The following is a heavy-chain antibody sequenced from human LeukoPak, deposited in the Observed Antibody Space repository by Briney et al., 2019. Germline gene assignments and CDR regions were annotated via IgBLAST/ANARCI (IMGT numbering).Heavy chain of an antibody. CDR3: AKRVFVATIWSAFDI. D-gene: IGHD5-24*01. V-gene: IGHV3-23*01. CDR2: ISGTGGGI. CDR1: GFSFNSYV. Sequence: GGSLRLSCEASGFSFNSYVMSWVRQAPGKGLEWVSAISGTGGGIYYADFVKGRFTISRDNSKNTLFLQMNSLRAGDTAVYYCAKRVFVATIWSAFDIWGLGTRVTVSS. J-gene: IGHJ3*02.